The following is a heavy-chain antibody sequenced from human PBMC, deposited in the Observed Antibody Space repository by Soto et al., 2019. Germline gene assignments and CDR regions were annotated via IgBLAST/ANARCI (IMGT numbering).Heavy chain of an antibody. J-gene: IGHJ5*02. Sequence: SSETLSLTCTVSGGSISSSSYYWGWIRQPPGKGLEWIGSIYYSGSTYYNPSLKSRVTISVDTSKNQFSLKLSSVTAADTAVYYCARHSSSWYAEQYNWFDPWGQGTLVTVSS. CDR2: IYYSGST. V-gene: IGHV4-39*01. CDR3: ARHSSSWYAEQYNWFDP. D-gene: IGHD6-13*01. CDR1: GGSISSSSYY.